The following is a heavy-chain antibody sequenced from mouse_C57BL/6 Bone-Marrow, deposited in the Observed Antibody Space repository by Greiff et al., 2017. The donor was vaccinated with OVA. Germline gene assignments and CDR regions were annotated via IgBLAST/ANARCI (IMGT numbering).Heavy chain of an antibody. CDR3: ARVNYDYAEGDFDY. D-gene: IGHD2-4*01. Sequence: QVQLQQPGAELVKPGASVKMSCKASGYTFTSYWITWVKQRPGQGLEWIGDIYPGSGSTNYNEKFKSKATLTVDTSSSTAYMQLSSLTSEDSAVYYCARVNYDYAEGDFDYWGQGTTLTVSS. CDR1: GYTFTSYW. V-gene: IGHV1-55*01. J-gene: IGHJ2*01. CDR2: IYPGSGST.